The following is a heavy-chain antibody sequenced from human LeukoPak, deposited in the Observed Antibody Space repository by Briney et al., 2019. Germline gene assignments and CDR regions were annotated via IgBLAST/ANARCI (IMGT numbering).Heavy chain of an antibody. CDR3: ARHGSGRDYFHPLDY. CDR2: IWRGGSEK. Sequence: GGSLRLSCAASGFSFNDYAMHWVRQAPGKGLEWVAVIWRGGSEKYYADSVKGRFTVSRDNPKNTLNLQMDSLRVEDTAVYYCARHGSGRDYFHPLDYWGQGTLVTVSS. V-gene: IGHV3-33*01. CDR1: GFSFNDYA. J-gene: IGHJ4*02. D-gene: IGHD1-26*01.